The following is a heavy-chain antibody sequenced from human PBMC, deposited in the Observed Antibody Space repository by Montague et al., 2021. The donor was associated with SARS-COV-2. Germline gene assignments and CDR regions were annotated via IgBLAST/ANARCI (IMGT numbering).Heavy chain of an antibody. CDR2: XDWDDDK. V-gene: IGHV2-70*01. D-gene: IGHD3-3*01. Sequence: PALVKPTQTLTLTCTFSGFSLSTSGMCVSWIRQPPGKALEWLALXDWDDDKYYSTSLKTRLTISKDTSKNQVVLTMTNMDPVDTATYYCARSFSIFGVVIIPAYFDSGGQGTLVTVSS. J-gene: IGHJ4*02. CDR1: GFSLSTSGMC. CDR3: ARSFSIFGVVIIPAYFDS.